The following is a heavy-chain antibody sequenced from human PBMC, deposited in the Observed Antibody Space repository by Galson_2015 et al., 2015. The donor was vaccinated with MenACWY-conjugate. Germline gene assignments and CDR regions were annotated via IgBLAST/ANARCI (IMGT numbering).Heavy chain of an antibody. V-gene: IGHV1-3*01. CDR3: ARDPNIAAGGTLDY. CDR1: GYTFTSYA. J-gene: IGHJ4*02. Sequence: SVKVSCKASGYTFTSYAMHWVRQAPGQRLEGMGWINAGNGNTKYSQKFQGRVDITRDTSASTAYMDLSSLRSEDTAVYYCARDPNIAAGGTLDYWGQGTLVTVSS. D-gene: IGHD6-13*01. CDR2: INAGNGNT.